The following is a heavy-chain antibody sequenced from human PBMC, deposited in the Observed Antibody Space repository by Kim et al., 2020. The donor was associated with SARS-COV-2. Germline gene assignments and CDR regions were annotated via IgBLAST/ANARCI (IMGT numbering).Heavy chain of an antibody. V-gene: IGHV1-2*02. CDR3: AYELADY. CDR2: NSGGT. D-gene: IGHD1-7*01. J-gene: IGHJ4*02. Sequence: NSGGTNYAQKFQGRVTMTRDTSISTAYMELSRLRSDDTAVYYCAYELADYWGQGTLVTVSS.